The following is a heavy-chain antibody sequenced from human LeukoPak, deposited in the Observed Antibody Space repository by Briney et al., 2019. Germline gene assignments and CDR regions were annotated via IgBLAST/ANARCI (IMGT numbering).Heavy chain of an antibody. CDR2: IYSGGST. D-gene: IGHD3-16*01. Sequence: GGSLRLSCAASGFTVRNNYVSWVRQAPGKGLEWVSSIYSGGSTHYADSVKGRFTISRDSSKNTVYLQMNSLRAEDTAVYYCARDYDYICGSYFGYWGQGTLVTVSS. V-gene: IGHV3-53*01. CDR1: GFTVRNNY. CDR3: ARDYDYICGSYFGY. J-gene: IGHJ4*02.